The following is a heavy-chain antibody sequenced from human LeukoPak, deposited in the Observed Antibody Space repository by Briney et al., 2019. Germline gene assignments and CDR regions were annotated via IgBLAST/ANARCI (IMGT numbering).Heavy chain of an antibody. CDR1: GFTFSSYR. V-gene: IGHV3-21*04. CDR3: ARGRYYGSGSYYTDTQRRGGDFDY. Sequence: GGSLRLSCAASGFTFSSYRMNWVRQPPGEGLEWVSSISSSGGYIYYVDSVKGRFTISRDNAQNSLYLQMNSLRAEDTALYYCARGRYYGSGSYYTDTQRRGGDFDYWGQGTLVTVSS. J-gene: IGHJ4*02. CDR2: ISSSGGYI. D-gene: IGHD3-10*01.